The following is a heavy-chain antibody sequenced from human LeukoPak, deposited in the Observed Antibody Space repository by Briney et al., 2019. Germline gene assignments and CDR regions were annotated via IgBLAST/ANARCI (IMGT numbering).Heavy chain of an antibody. CDR1: GYTFTSYG. D-gene: IGHD3-22*01. Sequence: ASVKVSCKASGYTFTSYGISWVRQAPGQGLDWMGWISVYNGNTNYAQKLQGRVTMTTDTSTSTAYMELRSLRSDDTAVYYCARDDYDGSGYYRLPPGDYWGQGTLVTVSS. J-gene: IGHJ4*02. V-gene: IGHV1-18*01. CDR2: ISVYNGNT. CDR3: ARDDYDGSGYYRLPPGDY.